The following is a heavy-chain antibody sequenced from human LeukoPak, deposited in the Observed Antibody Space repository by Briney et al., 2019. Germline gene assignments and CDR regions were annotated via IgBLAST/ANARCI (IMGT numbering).Heavy chain of an antibody. CDR1: GYTFPANY. J-gene: IGHJ4*02. CDR2: INPNSGGS. CDR3: ARVKVSDDNWGFFDY. V-gene: IGHV1-2*02. D-gene: IGHD1-1*01. Sequence: ASVKVPCKASGYTFPANYMHWVRQAPGQGLEWMGWINPNSGGSNCAQKFQGRVTMTRETSISTAYMELSRLSSDDTAVYYCARVKVSDDNWGFFDYWGQGTLVTVSS.